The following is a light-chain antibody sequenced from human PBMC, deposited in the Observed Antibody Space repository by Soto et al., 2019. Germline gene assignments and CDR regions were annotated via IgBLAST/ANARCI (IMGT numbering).Light chain of an antibody. CDR3: QQYDHYPHT. CDR2: GAS. Sequence: DIQMTQSPSSLSASVGDRVTITCQASQAINNYLNWYQHQPGKAPKLLIYGASNLETGVPSRFSGSVSWKDFNFTLSSPQAEDLGTYYWQQYDHYPHTFGRGPELELK. J-gene: IGKJ2*01. V-gene: IGKV1-33*01. CDR1: QAINNY.